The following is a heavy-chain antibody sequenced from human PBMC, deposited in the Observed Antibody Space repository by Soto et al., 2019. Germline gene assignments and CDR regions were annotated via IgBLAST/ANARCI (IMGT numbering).Heavy chain of an antibody. Sequence: QVQLVQSGAEVKKPGSSVKVSCKASGGTFTKYTINWVRQAPGQGLEWMGGIIPIYGVTNNAQKFQGRVTITADESTTTAYMQLSSLRSEDTAVYYCAQEAYGAGGDCYPPSFDMWGQGTEVTVSS. V-gene: IGHV1-69*01. CDR2: IIPIYGVT. CDR3: AQEAYGAGGDCYPPSFDM. J-gene: IGHJ3*02. CDR1: GGTFTKYT. D-gene: IGHD2-21*02.